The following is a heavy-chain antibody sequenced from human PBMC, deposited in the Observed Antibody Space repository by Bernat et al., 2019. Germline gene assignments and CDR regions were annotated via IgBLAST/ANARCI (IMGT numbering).Heavy chain of an antibody. V-gene: IGHV4-39*01. CDR3: AARLRVGMDV. CDR1: GGSISSSSYY. Sequence: QLQLQESGPGLVKPSETLSLTCTVSGGSISSSSYYWGWIRQPPGKGLEWIGSIYYSGSTYYNPSLKSRVTISVDTSKNQFSLKLSSVTAADTAVYYCAARLRVGMDVWGQGTTATVSS. J-gene: IGHJ6*02. CDR2: IYYSGST.